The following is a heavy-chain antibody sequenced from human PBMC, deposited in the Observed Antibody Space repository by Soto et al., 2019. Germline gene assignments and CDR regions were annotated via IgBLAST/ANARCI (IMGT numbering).Heavy chain of an antibody. CDR3: TTDAPRYSGSEL. CDR2: IRSKTHGGTV. Sequence: GGSLRLSCVASGLNFKNAWMSWVRQAPGKGLEWLGLIRSKTHGGTVDYAGPVRGRISISRDDSENTIYLQMSSLEYEDTAVYHCTTDAPRYSGSELCGQGTLVT. D-gene: IGHD1-26*01. J-gene: IGHJ4*02. CDR1: GLNFKNAW. V-gene: IGHV3-15*01.